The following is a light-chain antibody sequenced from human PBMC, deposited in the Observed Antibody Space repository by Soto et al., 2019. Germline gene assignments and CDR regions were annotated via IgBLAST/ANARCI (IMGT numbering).Light chain of an antibody. CDR1: QGISSY. CDR3: QQYNNWLWT. V-gene: IGKV1-9*01. J-gene: IGKJ1*01. CDR2: AAS. Sequence: IQLTQSPSSLSASVGDRVTITCRASQGISSYLAWYQQKPGKAPKLLIYAASTLQSGVPSRFSGSGSGTEFTLTISSLQSEDFAVYYCQQYNNWLWTFGQGTKVDIK.